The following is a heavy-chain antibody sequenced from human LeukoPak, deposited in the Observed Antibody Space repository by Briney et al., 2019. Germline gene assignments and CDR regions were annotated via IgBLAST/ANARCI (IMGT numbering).Heavy chain of an antibody. CDR2: ITGSGATT. J-gene: IGHJ4*02. CDR1: GFTFSTFG. CDR3: AKVVSGFHFDC. V-gene: IGHV3-23*01. D-gene: IGHD1-26*01. Sequence: EPGGSLRLSCAASGFTFSTFGMSWVRRAPGKGPEWVSGITGSGATTYYADSVKGRFTISRGNSQNTLYLQMNTLRAEDTAVYYCAKVVSGFHFDCWGQGTLVTVSS.